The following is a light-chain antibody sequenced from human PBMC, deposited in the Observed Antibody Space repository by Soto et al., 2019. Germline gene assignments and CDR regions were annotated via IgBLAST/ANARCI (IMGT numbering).Light chain of an antibody. CDR3: AACDDSLNGPVV. V-gene: IGLV1-44*01. Sequence: QSVLTQPPSASGTPGQRVTISCSGSSSNIGSNTVNWYQQLPGTAPKLLIYSNNQRPSGVPDRFSGSKSGTSASLAISGLQSEDEAEYYCAACDDSLNGPVVFGGGTKLTVL. J-gene: IGLJ2*01. CDR1: SSNIGSNT. CDR2: SNN.